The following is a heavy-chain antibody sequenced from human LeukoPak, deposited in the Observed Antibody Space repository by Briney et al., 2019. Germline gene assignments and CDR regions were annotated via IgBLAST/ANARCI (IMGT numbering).Heavy chain of an antibody. Sequence: PGGSLRLSCAASGFTVNSNYWSWVRQAPGKGLEWVSVIYSGGTTYYADSVKGRFTFSRDNSKNMLHLQMNSLRAEDTAVYYCAKESGYGGYFDYWGQGTLVTVSS. J-gene: IGHJ4*02. CDR3: AKESGYGGYFDY. D-gene: IGHD4-23*01. V-gene: IGHV3-53*01. CDR2: IYSGGTT. CDR1: GFTVNSNY.